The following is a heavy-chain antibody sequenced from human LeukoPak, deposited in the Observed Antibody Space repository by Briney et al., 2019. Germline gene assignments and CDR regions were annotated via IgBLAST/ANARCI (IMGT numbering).Heavy chain of an antibody. J-gene: IGHJ4*02. Sequence: GGSLRLSCVASGFTFRSYAMNWVSQAPGKGLEWVSSISGSGTYIYYADSVKGRFTISRDNTKNSVSLQMSSLRAEDTAVYYCARERGSLAYWGQGTLVTVSS. V-gene: IGHV3-21*01. D-gene: IGHD3-16*01. CDR3: ARERGSLAY. CDR2: ISGSGTYI. CDR1: GFTFRSYA.